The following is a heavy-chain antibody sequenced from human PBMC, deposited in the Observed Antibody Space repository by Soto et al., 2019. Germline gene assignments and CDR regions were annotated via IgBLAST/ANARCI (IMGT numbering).Heavy chain of an antibody. D-gene: IGHD5-12*01. Sequence: PSQTLSLTCAISGDSVSSNSAAWNWIRQSPSRGLEWLGRTYYRSKWYNDYAVSVKSRITINPDTSKNQFSLQLNSVTPEDTAVYYCARDLSSPIVATKGIGGNWFDPWGQGTLVTVSS. CDR3: ARDLSSPIVATKGIGGNWFDP. J-gene: IGHJ5*02. CDR1: GDSVSSNSAA. CDR2: TYYRSKWYN. V-gene: IGHV6-1*01.